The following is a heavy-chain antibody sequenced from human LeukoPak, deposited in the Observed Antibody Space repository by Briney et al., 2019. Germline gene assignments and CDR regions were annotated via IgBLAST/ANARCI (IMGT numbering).Heavy chain of an antibody. D-gene: IGHD2-15*01. CDR1: GFTFSSYW. V-gene: IGHV3-7*01. CDR3: ARGSSDIEVVVGATDPFDI. Sequence: PGGSLRLSCAVSGFTFSSYWMSWVRQAPGKGLEWVANIKQDGSEKYYVDSVKGRFTISRDNAKNSLYLQMNSLRAEDTAVYYCARGSSDIEVVVGATDPFDIWGQGTIVTVSS. J-gene: IGHJ3*02. CDR2: IKQDGSEK.